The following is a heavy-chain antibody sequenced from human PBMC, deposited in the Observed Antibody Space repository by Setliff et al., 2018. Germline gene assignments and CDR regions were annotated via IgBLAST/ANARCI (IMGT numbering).Heavy chain of an antibody. D-gene: IGHD2-21*01. CDR1: GGIFNSFS. CDR3: NTLSLQMNNLTPEDSAIYYCARVGWTSDRYYYMDV. V-gene: IGHV1-69*06. Sequence: ASVKVSCKASGGIFNSFSITWVRQAPGHGLEWMGRIIPLFKTTNYVEKFQGRVTITADKSTSTAYIDSVKGRFAISRDNSKNTLSLQMNNLTPEDSAIYYCARVGWTSDRYYYMDVWGKGTTVTVSS. J-gene: IGHJ6*03. CDR2: IIPLFKTT.